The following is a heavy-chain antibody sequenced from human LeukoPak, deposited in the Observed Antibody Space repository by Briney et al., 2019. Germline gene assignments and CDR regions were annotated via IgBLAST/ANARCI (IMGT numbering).Heavy chain of an antibody. D-gene: IGHD6-19*01. CDR2: ISSSGSTI. CDR3: ARAVEEWFDP. J-gene: IGHJ5*02. CDR1: GFTFSSYE. V-gene: IGHV3-48*03. Sequence: GGSLRLSCAASGFTFSSYEMNWVRQAPGKGLEWVSYISSSGSTIYYADSVKGRFTISRDNAKNSLYLQMNSLRAEDTAVYYCARAVEEWFDPWGQGTLVTVSS.